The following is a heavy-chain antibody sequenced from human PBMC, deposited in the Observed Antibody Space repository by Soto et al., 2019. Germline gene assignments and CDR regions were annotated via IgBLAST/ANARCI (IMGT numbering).Heavy chain of an antibody. J-gene: IGHJ4*02. CDR3: ARDGPYSGYDMSSIFDY. V-gene: IGHV3-30-3*01. CDR1: GFTFSSYA. CDR2: ISYDGSNK. Sequence: QVQLVESGGGVVQPGRSLRLSCAASGFTFSSYAMHWVRQAPGKGLEWVAVISYDGSNKYYADSVKGRFTISRDNSKNTLYLQMNSLRAEDTAVYYCARDGPYSGYDMSSIFDYWGQGTLVTVSS. D-gene: IGHD5-12*01.